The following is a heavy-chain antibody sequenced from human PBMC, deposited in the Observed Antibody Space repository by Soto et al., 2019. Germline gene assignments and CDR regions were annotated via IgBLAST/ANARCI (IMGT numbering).Heavy chain of an antibody. J-gene: IGHJ4*02. CDR2: ISYDGSNK. D-gene: IGHD5-18*01. Sequence: QVQLVESGGGVVQPGRSLRLSCAASGFTFSSYGMHWVRQAPGKGLEWVAVISYDGSNKYYADSVKGRFTISRDNSKNTLYLQMNSLRAEDTAVYYCAKVVGYRYGYCDYWGQGALVTVSS. CDR1: GFTFSSYG. V-gene: IGHV3-30*18. CDR3: AKVVGYRYGYCDY.